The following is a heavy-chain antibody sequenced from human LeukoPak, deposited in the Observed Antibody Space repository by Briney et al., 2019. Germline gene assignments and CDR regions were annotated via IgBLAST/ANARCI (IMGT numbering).Heavy chain of an antibody. Sequence: GASVKVSCKAPGCTFSSYAISWVRQAPGQGLEWMGGIIPIFGTANYAQKFQGRVTITADESTSTAYMELSSLRSEDTAVYYCARSVGCSGGSCYHPEEYWGQGTLVTVSS. CDR1: GCTFSSYA. CDR3: ARSVGCSGGSCYHPEEY. J-gene: IGHJ4*02. D-gene: IGHD2-15*01. CDR2: IIPIFGTA. V-gene: IGHV1-69*13.